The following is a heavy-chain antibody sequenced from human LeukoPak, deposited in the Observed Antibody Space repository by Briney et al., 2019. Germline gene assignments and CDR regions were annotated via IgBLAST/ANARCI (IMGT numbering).Heavy chain of an antibody. CDR1: GASITSYY. D-gene: IGHD6-19*01. Sequence: SETLSLTCAVSGASITSYYWSWIRQPPGKELEWIGYIYYSGSTNYNPSLKSRVTMSVDTSKNEFSLKLSSVTTADTAVYYCATRRIAVAAPFDYWGQGTLVTVSS. CDR2: IYYSGST. CDR3: ATRRIAVAAPFDY. J-gene: IGHJ4*02. V-gene: IGHV4-59*01.